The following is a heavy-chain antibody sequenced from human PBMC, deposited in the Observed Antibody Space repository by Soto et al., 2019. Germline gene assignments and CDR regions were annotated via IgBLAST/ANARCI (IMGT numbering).Heavy chain of an antibody. CDR1: GFTFSSYG. CDR3: AKEGVLWFGELLPYNWFDP. Sequence: GGSLRLSCAASGFTFSSYGMHWVRQAPGKGLEWVAVISYDGSNKYYADSVKGRFTISRDNSKNTLYLQMNSLRAEDTAVYYCAKEGVLWFGELLPYNWFDPWGQGTLVTVSS. D-gene: IGHD3-10*01. J-gene: IGHJ5*02. CDR2: ISYDGSNK. V-gene: IGHV3-30*18.